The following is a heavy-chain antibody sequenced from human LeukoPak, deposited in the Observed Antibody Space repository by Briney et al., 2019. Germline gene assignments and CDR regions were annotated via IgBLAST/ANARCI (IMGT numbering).Heavy chain of an antibody. CDR3: ARGTVYYYDSSGYYFDY. Sequence: SETLSLTCTVSGGSISTSSYYWGWVRQPPGKGLEWIGNIFYSGSTYYSPSLKSRVTISLDKSKNQFSLKLSSVTAADTAVYYCARGTVYYYDSSGYYFDYWGQGTLVTVSS. D-gene: IGHD3-22*01. CDR2: IFYSGST. CDR1: GGSISTSSYY. J-gene: IGHJ4*02. V-gene: IGHV4-39*07.